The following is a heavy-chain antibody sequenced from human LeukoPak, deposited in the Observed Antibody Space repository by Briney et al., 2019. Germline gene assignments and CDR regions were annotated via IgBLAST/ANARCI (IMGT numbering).Heavy chain of an antibody. CDR1: GFSFSNSA. J-gene: IGHJ4*02. CDR3: VKGVTMVRGSREFDY. V-gene: IGHV3-23*01. Sequence: GGSLRLFCTASGFSFSNSAMTWVRQAPGKGLEWVSSIGGGGSSYYAGSVKGRFTISRDNSKNTVYLQMNNLRAEDTAIFYCVKGVTMVRGSREFDYWGQGTLVTVSS. D-gene: IGHD3-10*01. CDR2: IGGGGSS.